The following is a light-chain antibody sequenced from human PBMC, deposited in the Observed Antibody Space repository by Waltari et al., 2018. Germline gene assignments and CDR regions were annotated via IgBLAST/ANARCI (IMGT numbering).Light chain of an antibody. Sequence: QSVLTQPPSVSGAPGQRVTTPCAGRSSNIGAGYDLPWYKQLPGTAPKLLIAGDTNRPSGVPDRFSGSKSGTSASLAITGLQAEDEADYYCQSYDSSLSGVVLGGGTKLTVL. CDR2: GDT. V-gene: IGLV1-40*01. CDR1: SSNIGAGYD. J-gene: IGLJ2*01. CDR3: QSYDSSLSGVV.